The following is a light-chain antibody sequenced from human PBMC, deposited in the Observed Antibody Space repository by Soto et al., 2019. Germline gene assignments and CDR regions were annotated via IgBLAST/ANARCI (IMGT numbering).Light chain of an antibody. CDR2: WAS. Sequence: IVMTHSIDSLAVSLGERATIDCKSWQDVLYISNNKNSLGWNQQQPRQPPNLLVYWASTRESGVPDRFSGSGSGTDFTLTISSLQAEDVAVFYCQQYYSTPPVFFGGGTKVDIK. V-gene: IGKV4-1*01. CDR1: QDVLYISNNKNS. J-gene: IGKJ4*01. CDR3: QQYYSTPPVF.